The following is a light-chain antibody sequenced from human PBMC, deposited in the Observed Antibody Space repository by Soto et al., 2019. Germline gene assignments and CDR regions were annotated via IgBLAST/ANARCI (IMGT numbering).Light chain of an antibody. CDR2: GAS. CDR3: QQYNNWPPWT. CDR1: QSVSNN. Sequence: EIVMTQSPATLSVSPGERATLSCRASQSVSNNLAWYQHKPGQAPSLLIYGASTRATGIPARFSGSGSGTDFPLTIRSLQSEDFAVYYCQQYNNWPPWTFGQGTKVDIK. V-gene: IGKV3-15*01. J-gene: IGKJ1*01.